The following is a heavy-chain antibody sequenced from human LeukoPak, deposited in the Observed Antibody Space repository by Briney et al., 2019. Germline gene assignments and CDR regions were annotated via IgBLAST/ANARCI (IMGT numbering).Heavy chain of an antibody. J-gene: IGHJ4*02. CDR1: GYTFTSYG. CDR3: ARGDYYDSSGYYPLVF. V-gene: IGHV1-3*01. Sequence: ASVKVSCKASGYTFTSYGISWVRQAPGQGLEWMGWINAGNGNTKYSQNFQGRVTITRDTSATTAYMELSSLRSEDTALYYCARGDYYDSSGYYPLVFWGQGTLVTVSS. D-gene: IGHD3-22*01. CDR2: INAGNGNT.